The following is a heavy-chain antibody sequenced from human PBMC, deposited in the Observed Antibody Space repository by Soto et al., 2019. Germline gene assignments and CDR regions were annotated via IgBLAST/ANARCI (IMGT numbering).Heavy chain of an antibody. Sequence: QVQLQESGPGLVKPSETLSLTCTVSGGSISSYYWSWIRQPPGKGLEWIGYIYYSGSTNYNPSLQRRVSISVDTSKSRVSRELSSVTGADTAVYYCARGYGDYVLDYWGQGTLVTVSS. CDR1: GGSISSYY. V-gene: IGHV4-59*08. J-gene: IGHJ4*02. D-gene: IGHD4-17*01. CDR3: ARGYGDYVLDY. CDR2: IYYSGST.